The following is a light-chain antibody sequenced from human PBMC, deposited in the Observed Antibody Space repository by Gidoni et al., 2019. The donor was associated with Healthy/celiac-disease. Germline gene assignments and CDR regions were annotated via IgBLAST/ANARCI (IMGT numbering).Light chain of an antibody. CDR3: QQYYSYLWT. CDR1: QGISSY. V-gene: IGKV1-8*01. Sequence: AIRLTPSPSSFSASTGDRVTITCRASQGISSYLAWYQQKPGKAPKLLIYAASTLQSGVPSRFSGNGSGTDFTLTISCLQSEDFATYYCQQYYSYLWTFGQGTKVEIK. J-gene: IGKJ1*01. CDR2: AAS.